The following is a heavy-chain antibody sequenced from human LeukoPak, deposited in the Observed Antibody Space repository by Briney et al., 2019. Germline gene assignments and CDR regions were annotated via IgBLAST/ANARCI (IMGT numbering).Heavy chain of an antibody. J-gene: IGHJ6*02. CDR3: AAQDGYGMDV. Sequence: SETLSLTCTVSGGSISSYYWSWIRQPPGKGLEWIGYIYYSGSTNYNPSLKSRVTISVDTSKNQLSLKLSSVTAADTAVYYCAAQDGYGMDVWGQGTTVTVSS. D-gene: IGHD2-15*01. CDR1: GGSISSYY. CDR2: IYYSGST. V-gene: IGHV4-59*08.